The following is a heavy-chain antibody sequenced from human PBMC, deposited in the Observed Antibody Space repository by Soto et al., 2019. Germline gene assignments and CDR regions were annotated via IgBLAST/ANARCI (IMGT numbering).Heavy chain of an antibody. Sequence: ASVKVSCKASGYSFSSFGISWLRQSAGQGLEWVGWVSVPSGDTSSAQNFQGRVTVTTATSTSTAYMEVGSLRSDDTAVYYCARTCRSGGSCYLEYWGEGTLVTVSS. J-gene: IGHJ4*02. CDR1: GYSFSSFG. V-gene: IGHV1-18*01. CDR3: ARTCRSGGSCYLEY. D-gene: IGHD2-15*01. CDR2: VSVPSGDT.